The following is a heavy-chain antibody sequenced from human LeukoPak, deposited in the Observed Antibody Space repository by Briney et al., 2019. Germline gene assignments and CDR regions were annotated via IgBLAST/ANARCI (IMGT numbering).Heavy chain of an antibody. V-gene: IGHV4-4*07. CDR2: IYTSGST. J-gene: IGHJ4*02. Sequence: SETLSLTSTVSGGSISSYYWSWIRQPAGKGLEWIGRIYTSGSTNYNPSLKSRVTMSVDTSKNQFSLKLSSVTAADTAVYYCARYNSMQLVFDYWGQGTLVTVSS. CDR1: GGSISSYY. D-gene: IGHD6-13*01. CDR3: ARYNSMQLVFDY.